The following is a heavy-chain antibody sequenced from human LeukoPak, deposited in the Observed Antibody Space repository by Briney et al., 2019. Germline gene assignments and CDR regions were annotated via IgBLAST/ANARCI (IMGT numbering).Heavy chain of an antibody. Sequence: GSVQVSCKASGYTFTDYYIHWVRQVPGLGLEWMGWINPNSGGTNYAQKFQGRVTMTRDTSIRTAYMELSRLRSDDTAVYYCARDAIVRDYSYSDYWGQGALVTVSS. CDR1: GYTFTDYY. CDR2: INPNSGGT. D-gene: IGHD4-11*01. CDR3: ARDAIVRDYSYSDY. V-gene: IGHV1-2*02. J-gene: IGHJ4*02.